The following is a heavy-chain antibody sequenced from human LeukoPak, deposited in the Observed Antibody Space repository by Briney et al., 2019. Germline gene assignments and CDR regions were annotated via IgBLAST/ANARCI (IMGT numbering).Heavy chain of an antibody. J-gene: IGHJ4*02. Sequence: GEAVQSSCPGSGYNFTIYWIGWVRQVPGKGLGWMGIIYPGDSDTRYSPSFQGQATISADKSISTAYLQWSSLKASDTAMYYCASGSSGYSYGDYWGQGTLVTVSS. CDR1: GYNFTIYW. V-gene: IGHV5-51*01. CDR2: IYPGDSDT. D-gene: IGHD5-18*01. CDR3: ASGSSGYSYGDY.